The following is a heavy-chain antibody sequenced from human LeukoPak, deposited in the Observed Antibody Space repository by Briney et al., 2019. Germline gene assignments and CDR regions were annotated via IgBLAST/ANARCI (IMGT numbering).Heavy chain of an antibody. CDR2: IYYSGST. CDR3: ARDRGGLGATDY. V-gene: IGHV4-59*12. D-gene: IGHD1-26*01. CDR1: GGSISSYY. J-gene: IGHJ4*02. Sequence: SETLSLTCTVSGGSISSYYWSWIRQPPGKGLEWIGYIYYSGSTNYNPSLKSQVTISIDTSKNQFSLKLSSVTAADTAVYYCARDRGGLGATDYWGQGTLVTVSS.